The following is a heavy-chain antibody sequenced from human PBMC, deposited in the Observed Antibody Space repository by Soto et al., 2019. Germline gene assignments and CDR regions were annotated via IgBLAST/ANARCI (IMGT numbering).Heavy chain of an antibody. CDR2: ISSGGSDK. Sequence: GGSLRLSCAASGFTFSDYYMSWIRQAPGKGLEWVSHISSGGSDKYHADSVKGRFTISRDNAKKSLYLQMNSLRAEDTAVYYCARDLGGYCSSPSCLDAFDIWGQGTMVTVSS. D-gene: IGHD2-2*01. V-gene: IGHV3-11*01. CDR1: GFTFSDYY. J-gene: IGHJ3*02. CDR3: ARDLGGYCSSPSCLDAFDI.